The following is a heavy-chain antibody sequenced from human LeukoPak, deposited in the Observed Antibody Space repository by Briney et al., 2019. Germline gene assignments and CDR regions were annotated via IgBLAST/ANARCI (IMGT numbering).Heavy chain of an antibody. CDR1: GYTLTELS. J-gene: IGHJ1*01. CDR3: ATGPLGQLVARDEYFQH. V-gene: IGHV1-24*01. Sequence: ASVKVSCKVSGYTLTELSMHWVRQAPGKGREGMGGFDPEDGETIYAQKFQGRVTLTEDTSTDTAYMELRSLRSEDTAVYYCATGPLGQLVARDEYFQHWGQGPLVTVSS. D-gene: IGHD6-6*01. CDR2: FDPEDGET.